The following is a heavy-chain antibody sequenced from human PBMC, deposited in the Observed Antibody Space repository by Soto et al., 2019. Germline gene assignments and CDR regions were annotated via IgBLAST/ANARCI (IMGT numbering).Heavy chain of an antibody. CDR2: IYSGGSI. Sequence: PGGSLRLSCAASAFTFKNHWMHWVRQAPGKGLEWVSFIYSGGSIYYADSVKGRFTISRHNSKNTVYFQMNSLRAEDTAVYYCGSSRDIDGYWARFWGQGTMGTVSS. CDR1: AFTFKNHW. CDR3: GSSRDIDGYWARF. V-gene: IGHV3-66*01. J-gene: IGHJ4*02. D-gene: IGHD2-15*01.